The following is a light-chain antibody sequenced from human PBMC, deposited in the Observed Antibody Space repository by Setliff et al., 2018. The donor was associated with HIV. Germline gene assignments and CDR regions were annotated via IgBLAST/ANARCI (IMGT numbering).Light chain of an antibody. J-gene: IGLJ1*01. V-gene: IGLV2-11*01. CDR3: CSYAGSYTYV. Sequence: ALTQPRSVSGSPGQPVTLSCSGSSSDIGTYNHVSWYQQHPGKAPKLIISDVIRRPSGVPDRFSGSKSGNMASLTISGLQPEDEADYYCCSYAGSYTYVFGTGTKVTVL. CDR1: SSDIGTYNH. CDR2: DVI.